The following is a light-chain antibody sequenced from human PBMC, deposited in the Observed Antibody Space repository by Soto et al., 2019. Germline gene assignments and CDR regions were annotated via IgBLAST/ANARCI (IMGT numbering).Light chain of an antibody. Sequence: QSALAQPASVSGSPGQSITISCTETSSALGTYNYVSWYQQHPGKAPKLLIYDVYSRPSGVSTRFSGSKSGNTAFLTISGRQAEDEADYYCSSHRAATTPHVFGTGTKLTVL. CDR3: SSHRAATTPHV. J-gene: IGLJ1*01. CDR2: DVY. CDR1: SSALGTYNY. V-gene: IGLV2-14*03.